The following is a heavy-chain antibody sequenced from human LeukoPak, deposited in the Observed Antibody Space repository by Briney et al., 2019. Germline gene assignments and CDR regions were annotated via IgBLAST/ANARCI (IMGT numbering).Heavy chain of an antibody. V-gene: IGHV3-11*01. Sequence: GSLRLSCAASGFTFSSYAMSWIRQAPGKGLEWVSYISSSGSTIYYADSVKGRFTISRDNAKNSLYLQMNSLRAEDTAVYYCAREGGYLQLWAHFSYWGQGTLVTVSS. CDR2: ISSSGSTI. CDR3: AREGGYLQLWAHFSY. J-gene: IGHJ4*02. D-gene: IGHD5-18*01. CDR1: GFTFSSYA.